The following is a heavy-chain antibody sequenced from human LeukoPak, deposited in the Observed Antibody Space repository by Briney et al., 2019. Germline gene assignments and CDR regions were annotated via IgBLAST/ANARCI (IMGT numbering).Heavy chain of an antibody. CDR3: ATGSYYYDSSGYRHLDY. Sequence: ASVKVSCKVSGYTLTELSMHWVRQAPGKGLEWMGGFDPEDGETIYARKFQGRVTMTEDTSTDTAYMELSSLRSEDTAVYYCATGSYYYDSSGYRHLDYWGQGALVTVSS. V-gene: IGHV1-24*01. D-gene: IGHD3-22*01. J-gene: IGHJ4*02. CDR2: FDPEDGET. CDR1: GYTLTELS.